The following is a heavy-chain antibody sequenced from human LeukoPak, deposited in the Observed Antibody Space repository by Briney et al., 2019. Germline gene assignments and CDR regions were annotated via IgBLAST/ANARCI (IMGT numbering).Heavy chain of an antibody. Sequence: GRSLRLSCAASGFTFDDYAMHWVRQAPGKGLEWVSGISWNSGSIGYADSVKGRFTISRDNAKNSLYLQMNSLRAEDMALYYCATSRSTGIAAAGPSPFDYWGQGTLVTVSS. D-gene: IGHD6-13*01. J-gene: IGHJ4*02. V-gene: IGHV3-9*03. CDR2: ISWNSGSI. CDR3: ATSRSTGIAAAGPSPFDY. CDR1: GFTFDDYA.